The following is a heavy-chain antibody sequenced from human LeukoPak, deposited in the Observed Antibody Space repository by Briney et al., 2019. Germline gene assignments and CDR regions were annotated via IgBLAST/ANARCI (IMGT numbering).Heavy chain of an antibody. Sequence: GGSLRLSCAASGFTFSSYSMNWVRQAPGKGPEWVSSISRDSIYIYYADSMKGRFTISRDNAKNSLYLQMNSLRAEDTAVYYCARAQGYGTTDYYYYYGMDVWGQGTTVTVSS. CDR3: ARAQGYGTTDYYYYYGMDV. D-gene: IGHD5-18*01. CDR1: GFTFSSYS. V-gene: IGHV3-21*01. J-gene: IGHJ6*02. CDR2: ISRDSIYI.